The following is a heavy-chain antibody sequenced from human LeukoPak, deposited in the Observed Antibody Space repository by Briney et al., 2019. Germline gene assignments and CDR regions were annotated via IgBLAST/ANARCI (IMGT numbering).Heavy chain of an antibody. J-gene: IGHJ4*02. D-gene: IGHD5-24*01. CDR1: GFTFSSYA. CDR3: ARGVEMATKIDY. CDR2: ISYDGSNK. V-gene: IGHV3-30*04. Sequence: GGSLRLSCAASGFTFSSYAMHWVRQAPGKGLEWVAVISYDGSNKYYADSVKGRFTISRDNSKNTLYLQMNSPRAEDTAVYYCARGVEMATKIDYWGQGTLVTVSS.